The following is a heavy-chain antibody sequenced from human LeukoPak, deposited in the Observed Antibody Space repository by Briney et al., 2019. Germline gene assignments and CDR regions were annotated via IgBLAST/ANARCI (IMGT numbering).Heavy chain of an antibody. J-gene: IGHJ4*02. Sequence: GGSLRLSCAASGFTLSNAWMIWVRQAPGKGLEGLGRIISKADGVTADYDAPVKGRFTISRDDSKTTLYLQMNSLKPADTAVYYCTTSGGTTTRFVDYWGQGTLVSVSS. CDR2: IISKADGVTA. D-gene: IGHD2/OR15-2a*01. V-gene: IGHV3-15*01. CDR1: GFTLSNAW. CDR3: TTSGGTTTRFVDY.